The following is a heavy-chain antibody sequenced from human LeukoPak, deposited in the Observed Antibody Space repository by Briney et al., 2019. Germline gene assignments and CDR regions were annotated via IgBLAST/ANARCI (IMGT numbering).Heavy chain of an antibody. D-gene: IGHD6-13*01. J-gene: IGHJ4*02. CDR2: IKQDGSAK. CDR3: AKYPGVGAAGPYSYYDY. Sequence: GGSLRLSCAASGFTFTSYWMSWVRQAPGKGLEWVANIKQDGSAKNYVDFVKGRFTISRDNAKNSLYLQMNSLRVEDTAVYYCAKYPGVGAAGPYSYYDYWGQGTLVTVST. CDR1: GFTFTSYW. V-gene: IGHV3-7*01.